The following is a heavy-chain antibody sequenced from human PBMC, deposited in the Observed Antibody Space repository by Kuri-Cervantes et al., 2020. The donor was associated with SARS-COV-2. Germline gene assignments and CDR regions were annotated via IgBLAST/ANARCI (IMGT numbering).Heavy chain of an antibody. CDR1: GFTFSSYD. J-gene: IGHJ3*02. Sequence: GESLKISCAASGFTFSSYDMRWVRQATGKGLEWVSAIGTAGDPYYPGSVKGRFTISRENAKNSLYLQMNSLRDEDTAVYYCARDTIFGVVIRESSAFDIWGQGTMVTV. V-gene: IGHV3-13*05. CDR2: IGTAGDP. D-gene: IGHD3-3*01. CDR3: ARDTIFGVVIRESSAFDI.